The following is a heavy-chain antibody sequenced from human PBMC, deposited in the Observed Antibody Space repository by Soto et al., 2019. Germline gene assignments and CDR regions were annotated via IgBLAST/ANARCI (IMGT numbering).Heavy chain of an antibody. J-gene: IGHJ6*02. CDR1: GGSISSGCYS. CDR3: ARDYYDSSGYSVPLDV. D-gene: IGHD3-22*01. V-gene: IGHV4-30-2*01. CDR2: IYHSGST. Sequence: PSETLSLTCAVSGGSISSGCYSWSWIRQPPGKGLEWIGYIYHSGSTYYNPSLKSRVTISVDRSKNQFSLKLSSVTAADTAVYYCARDYYDSSGYSVPLDVWGQGTTVAVSS.